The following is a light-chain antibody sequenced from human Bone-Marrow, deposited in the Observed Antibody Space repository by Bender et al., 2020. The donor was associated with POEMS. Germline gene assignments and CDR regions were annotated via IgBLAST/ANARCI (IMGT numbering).Light chain of an antibody. CDR2: AKI. Sequence: GAGFGVNWYQHLPGTAPKLLLYAKINRPSEIPDRFSGSQSGTSASLTISGLQAEDEANYHCCSYVGRIWVFGGGTKLTVL. V-gene: IGLV1-40*01. CDR1: GAGFG. J-gene: IGLJ3*02. CDR3: CSYVGRIWV.